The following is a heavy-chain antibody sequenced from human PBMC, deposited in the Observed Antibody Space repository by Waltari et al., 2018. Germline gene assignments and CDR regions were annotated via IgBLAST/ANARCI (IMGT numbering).Heavy chain of an antibody. CDR1: GLTFNTNT. J-gene: IGHJ3*01. CDR2: ILYDGSDD. V-gene: IGHV3-30*02. D-gene: IGHD1-26*01. Sequence: QMYLVESGGTVVQPGTSHTISCAASGLTFNTNTMHWVRQAPGKGLEWVSFILYDGSDDSYADSVKGRFTISRDNSKHTIFLQMIGLKVEDTAVYFCAKDSGSGGYAFDVWGQGTMVTVSS. CDR3: AKDSGSGGYAFDV.